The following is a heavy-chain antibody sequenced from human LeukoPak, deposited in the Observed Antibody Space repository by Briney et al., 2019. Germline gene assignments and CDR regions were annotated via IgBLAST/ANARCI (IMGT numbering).Heavy chain of an antibody. CDR3: ARDTVAWDFDF. J-gene: IGHJ4*02. CDR2: INPNTGVT. CDR1: GYTFTDYY. V-gene: IGHV1-2*07. Sequence: ASVRVSCKASGYTFTDYYLHWVRQAPVQGFECMGWINPNTGVTDYAHKFQGRVTMTRDTSISTAYMELSSLKSDDTAVYYCARDTVAWDFDFWGQGTLVTVSS. D-gene: IGHD4-23*01.